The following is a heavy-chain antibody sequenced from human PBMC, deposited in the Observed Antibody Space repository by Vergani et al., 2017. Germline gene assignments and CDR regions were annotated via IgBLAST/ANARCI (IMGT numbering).Heavy chain of an antibody. V-gene: IGHV4-61*02. D-gene: IGHD3-22*01. CDR3: ARDLMAYYYDSSGSSIYWYFDL. CDR1: GGSISSGSYY. Sequence: QVQLQESGPGLVKPSQTLSLTCTVSGGSISSGSYYWSWTRQPAGKGLAWIGRIYTSGSTNYNPSLKTRVIISADTSKNQFSLKLSSVTTADTAVYYCARDLMAYYYDSSGSSIYWYFDLWGRGTLVTVSS. CDR2: IYTSGST. J-gene: IGHJ2*01.